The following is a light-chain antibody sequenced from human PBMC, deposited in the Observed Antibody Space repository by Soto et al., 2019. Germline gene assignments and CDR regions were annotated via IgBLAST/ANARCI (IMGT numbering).Light chain of an antibody. CDR1: KLGDKY. CDR3: QALDSSTFYV. J-gene: IGLJ1*01. V-gene: IGLV3-1*01. CDR2: QDS. Sequence: SYELTQPPSVSVSPGQTASITCSGDKLGDKYACWYQQKPGQSPVLVIYQDSKRPSGRPERFSGSNSGNTATLTISGTQAMYEADYYCQALDSSTFYVFGPGTKLTVL.